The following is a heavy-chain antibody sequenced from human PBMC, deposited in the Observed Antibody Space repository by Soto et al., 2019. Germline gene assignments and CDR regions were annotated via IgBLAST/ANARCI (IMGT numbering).Heavy chain of an antibody. V-gene: IGHV1-2*04. CDR2: INPNSGGT. Sequence: EASVKVSCKASGYTFTGYYMHWVRQAPGQGLEWMGWINPNSGGTNYAQKFQGWVTMTRDTSISTAYMELSRLRSDDTAVYYCARSLGGTTNYYYYGMDVWGQGTTVTVSS. J-gene: IGHJ6*02. CDR1: GYTFTGYY. D-gene: IGHD1-7*01. CDR3: ARSLGGTTNYYYYGMDV.